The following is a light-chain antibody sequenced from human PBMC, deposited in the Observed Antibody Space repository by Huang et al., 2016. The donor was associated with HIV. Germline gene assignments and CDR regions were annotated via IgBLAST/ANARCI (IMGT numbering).Light chain of an antibody. J-gene: IGKJ2*01. V-gene: IGKV2-28*01. CDR2: LGS. Sequence: DVVMTQSPLSLPVTPGEPASISCRSSQRLLHSDGNNYVDWYLQKPGQSPQLLIYLGSNRASGVPERFSGSGSGTDFTLKISRVEAEDVGVYYCMQGLRTPRTFGQGTRLEIK. CDR3: MQGLRTPRT. CDR1: QRLLHSDGNNY.